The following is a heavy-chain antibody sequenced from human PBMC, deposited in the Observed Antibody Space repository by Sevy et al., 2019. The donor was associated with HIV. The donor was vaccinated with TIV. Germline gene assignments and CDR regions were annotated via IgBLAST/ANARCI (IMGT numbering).Heavy chain of an antibody. J-gene: IGHJ6*02. V-gene: IGHV3-49*03. D-gene: IGHD3-10*01. CDR2: IRSKGYGETR. CDR1: GFNLGDYV. CDR3: TRAMYYHDSGSYYGMDV. Sequence: GGSLRLSCRASGFNLGDYVMSWFRQAPGKGLDWVGFIRSKGYGETREYAAYVKGRVTNSREDSKGIAYLQMHRLKTEDTGRYYCTRAMYYHDSGSYYGMDVWGQGTTVTVSS.